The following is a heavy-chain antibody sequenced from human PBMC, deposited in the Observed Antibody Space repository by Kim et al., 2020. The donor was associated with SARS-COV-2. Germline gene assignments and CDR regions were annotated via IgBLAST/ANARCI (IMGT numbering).Heavy chain of an antibody. CDR3: AHFGIRLGTGTENWGYDYYYGMDV. CDR1: GGSISSSSYY. V-gene: IGHV4-39*01. J-gene: IGHJ6*02. D-gene: IGHD7-27*01. Sequence: SETLSLTCTVSGGSISSSSYYWGWIRQPPGKGLEWIGSIYYSGSTYYNPSLKSRVTISVDTSKNQFSLKLSSVTAADTAVYYCAHFGIRLGTGTENWGYDYYYGMDVWGQGTTVTVSS. CDR2: IYYSGST.